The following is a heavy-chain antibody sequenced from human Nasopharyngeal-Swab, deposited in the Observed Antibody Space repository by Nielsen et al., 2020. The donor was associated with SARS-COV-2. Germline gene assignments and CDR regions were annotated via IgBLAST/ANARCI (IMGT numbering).Heavy chain of an antibody. Sequence: GESLKISCAASGFTFSSYAMHWVRQAPGKGLEWVAVISYDGSNKYYADSVKGRFTISRDNSKNTLYLQMNSLRAEDTAVYYCARASNSGSYAFDIWGQGTMVTVSS. J-gene: IGHJ3*02. D-gene: IGHD3-10*01. V-gene: IGHV3-30-3*01. CDR1: GFTFSSYA. CDR3: ARASNSGSYAFDI. CDR2: ISYDGSNK.